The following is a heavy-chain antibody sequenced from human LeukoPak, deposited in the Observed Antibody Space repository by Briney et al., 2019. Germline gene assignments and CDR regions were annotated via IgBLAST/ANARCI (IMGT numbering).Heavy chain of an antibody. CDR1: GFTVGNDY. CDR2: IFSHGET. V-gene: IGHV3-66*01. Sequence: GGSLGLSCAASGFTVGNDYMNWVRQAPGKGLEWVSLIFSHGETSYADSVKGRFTISRDNSKNTLYLQMNGLRVEDTAVYYCARDPPAVSINTYAWGQGTLVTVSS. D-gene: IGHD2-8*01. J-gene: IGHJ4*02. CDR3: ARDPPAVSINTYA.